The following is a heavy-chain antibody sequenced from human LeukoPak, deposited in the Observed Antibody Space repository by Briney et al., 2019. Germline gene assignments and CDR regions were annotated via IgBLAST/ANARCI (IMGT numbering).Heavy chain of an antibody. CDR2: INTNTGNP. CDR3: ARDNGGTAMAYYYYYYMDV. CDR1: GYTFTSYA. Sequence: ASVKVSCKASGYTFTSYAMNWVRQAPGQGLEWMGWINTNTGNPTYAQGSTGRFVFSLDTSVSTAYLQISSLKAEDTAVYYCARDNGGTAMAYYYYYYMDVWGKGTTVTISS. D-gene: IGHD5-18*01. J-gene: IGHJ6*03. V-gene: IGHV7-4-1*02.